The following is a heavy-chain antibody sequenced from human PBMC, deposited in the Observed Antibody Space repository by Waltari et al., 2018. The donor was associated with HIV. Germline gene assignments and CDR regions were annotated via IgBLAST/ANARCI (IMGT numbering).Heavy chain of an antibody. CDR3: ASPSIRAGMDV. Sequence: EVQLVESGGGLVQPGGSLRLSCAASGFTFSNFWMSWGSQAPGKGLEWLANIKQDGSEKYYVDSGKGRFTISRDNAKNSLYLQMNSLGAEDTAVYYCASPSIRAGMDVWGQGTTVTVSS. J-gene: IGHJ6*02. CDR2: IKQDGSEK. D-gene: IGHD2-2*02. CDR1: GFTFSNFW. V-gene: IGHV3-7*01.